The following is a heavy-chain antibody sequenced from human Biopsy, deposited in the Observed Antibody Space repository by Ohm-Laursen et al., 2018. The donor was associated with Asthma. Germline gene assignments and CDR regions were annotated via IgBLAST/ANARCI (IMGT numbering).Heavy chain of an antibody. V-gene: IGHV3-53*01. CDR3: ARGDSSNWSHYYFDY. CDR2: IYSGGTP. J-gene: IGHJ4*02. Sequence: SLRLSCAASGFAVSRGHMFWVRQAPGKGLEWVSVIYSGGTPHTADSVRGRFTISRDYSKNTLYLQMHGLRAEDTAVYYCARGDSSNWSHYYFDYWGQGTLVTVSS. D-gene: IGHD3-22*01. CDR1: GFAVSRGH.